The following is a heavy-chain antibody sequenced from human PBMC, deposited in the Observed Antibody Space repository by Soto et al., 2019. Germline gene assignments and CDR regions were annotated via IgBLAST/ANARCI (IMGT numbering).Heavy chain of an antibody. V-gene: IGHV3-30*18. CDR3: AKDLAYSTTHYYYYGMDV. CDR1: GFTFSSYG. J-gene: IGHJ6*02. D-gene: IGHD2-2*01. CDR2: ISYDGSNK. Sequence: PGGSLRLSCASSGFTFSSYGMQWVRQAPGKGLEWVAVISYDGSNKYYADSVKGRFTISRDNSKNTLYLQMNSLRAEDTAVYYCAKDLAYSTTHYYYYGMDVWGQGT.